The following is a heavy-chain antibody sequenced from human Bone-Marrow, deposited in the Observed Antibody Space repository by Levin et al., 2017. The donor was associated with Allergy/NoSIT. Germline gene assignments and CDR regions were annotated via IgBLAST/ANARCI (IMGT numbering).Heavy chain of an antibody. V-gene: IGHV4-59*08. D-gene: IGHD1-26*01. CDR2: IYYSGST. CDR1: GGSLGSNY. CDR3: ARQLPASSYYYRDV. J-gene: IGHJ6*03. Sequence: SETLSLTCAVSGGSLGSNYWTWMRQPPGKGLEWIGYIYYSGSTNYSPYLKSRVTMSVDTSKNQFSLKLTSVTAADTAVYYCARQLPASSYYYRDVWGKGTTVTVSS.